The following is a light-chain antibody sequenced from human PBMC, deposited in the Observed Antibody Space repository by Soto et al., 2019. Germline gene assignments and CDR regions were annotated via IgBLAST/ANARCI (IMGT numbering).Light chain of an antibody. J-gene: IGLJ2*01. Sequence: QSALTQPPSASGSPGHSVTISCTGTSSDVGGYNYVSWYQQHPGKAPQLMIYEVSRPPSGVPDRFSGSKSGNTASLTVSGLQAEDEADYYCSSYAGSNNLLFGGGTKLTVL. V-gene: IGLV2-8*01. CDR3: SSYAGSNNLL. CDR2: EVS. CDR1: SSDVGGYNY.